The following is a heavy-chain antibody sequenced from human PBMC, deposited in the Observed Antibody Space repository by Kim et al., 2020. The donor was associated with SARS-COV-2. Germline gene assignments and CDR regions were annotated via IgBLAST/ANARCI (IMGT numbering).Heavy chain of an antibody. J-gene: IGHJ4*02. CDR2: IYYSGST. CDR1: GGSISSSSYY. D-gene: IGHD4-17*01. CDR3: ARHDIRGDYGFDY. V-gene: IGHV4-39*01. Sequence: SETLSLTCTVSGGSISSSSYYWGWIRQPPGKGLEWIGSIYYSGSTYYNPSLKSRVTISVDTSKNQFSLKLSSVTAADTAVYYCARHDIRGDYGFDYWGQGTLVTVSS.